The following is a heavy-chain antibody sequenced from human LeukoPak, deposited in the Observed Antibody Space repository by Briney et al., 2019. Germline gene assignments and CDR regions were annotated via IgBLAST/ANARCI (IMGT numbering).Heavy chain of an antibody. D-gene: IGHD6-19*01. V-gene: IGHV3-48*02. CDR3: ARDSEIAVLDF. J-gene: IGHJ4*02. CDR1: GFTFSTFN. Sequence: GGSLRLSCAASGFTFSTFNMNWVRQAPGKGLEWISYISSSSTVIYYVDSVKGRFTISRDNAKNSLYLQMNSLRDDDTAVYYCARDSEIAVLDFWGQGTLVTVSS. CDR2: ISSSSTVI.